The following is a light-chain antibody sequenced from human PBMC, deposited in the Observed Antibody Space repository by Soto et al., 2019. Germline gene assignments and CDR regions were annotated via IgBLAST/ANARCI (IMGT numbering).Light chain of an antibody. CDR3: NSYAGSNTYV. V-gene: IGLV2-8*01. Sequence: QSVLTQPPSASGSPGQSVTISCTGTKNDIGVYDFVSWYQHHPGKAPRLIIYEVVQRPSGVPDRFSGSKSGNTASLTVSGRQAADEADYFCNSYAGSNTYVFGSGTKLTVL. CDR1: KNDIGVYDF. CDR2: EVV. J-gene: IGLJ1*01.